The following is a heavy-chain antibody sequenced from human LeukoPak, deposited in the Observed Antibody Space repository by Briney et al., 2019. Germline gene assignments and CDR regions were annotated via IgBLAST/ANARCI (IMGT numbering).Heavy chain of an antibody. J-gene: IGHJ4*02. CDR1: GFAFSSNA. CDR3: ARDFGYF. CDR2: ISVSSTT. Sequence: GGSLRLSCAAAGFAFSSNALSWVRQAPGEGLDWVSSISVSSTTYYLDSVKGRFTISRDNSNNALFLQMNSLRAEDTAVYYCARDFGYFWGQGTLVTVSS. D-gene: IGHD3-10*01. V-gene: IGHV3-23*01.